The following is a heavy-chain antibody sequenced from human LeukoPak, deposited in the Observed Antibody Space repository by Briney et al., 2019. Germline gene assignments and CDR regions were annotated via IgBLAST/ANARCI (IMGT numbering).Heavy chain of an antibody. D-gene: IGHD3-22*01. CDR1: GSTFSSYA. CDR3: ARGPTYSSGYRFDY. J-gene: IGHJ4*02. Sequence: ASVKVSCKASGSTFSSYAISWVRQAPGQGLEWMGWINTNTGNPTYAQGFTGRFVFSLDTSVSTAYLQISSLKAEDTAVYYCARGPTYSSGYRFDYWGQGTLVTVSS. CDR2: INTNTGNP. V-gene: IGHV7-4-1*02.